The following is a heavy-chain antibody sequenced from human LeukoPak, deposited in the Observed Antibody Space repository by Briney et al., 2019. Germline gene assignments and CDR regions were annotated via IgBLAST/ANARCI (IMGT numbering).Heavy chain of an antibody. CDR1: GYTFTGYY. D-gene: IGHD3-10*01. V-gene: IGHV1-2*02. Sequence: ASVKVSCKASGYTFTGYYMHWVRQAPGQGLEWMGWINPNSGGTNYAQKFQGRVTMTRDTSISTAYMELSRLRSDDTAVYYCARGSGVYYGSGNPFDYWGQGTLVTVSS. J-gene: IGHJ4*02. CDR2: INPNSGGT. CDR3: ARGSGVYYGSGNPFDY.